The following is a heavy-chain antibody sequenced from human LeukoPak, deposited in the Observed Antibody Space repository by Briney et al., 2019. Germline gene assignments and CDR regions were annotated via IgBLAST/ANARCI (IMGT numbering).Heavy chain of an antibody. CDR1: GFTFRSHA. J-gene: IGHJ4*02. CDR2: IYENGGTT. CDR3: AKDFRIGYSAHFDY. D-gene: IGHD2-21*01. Sequence: GGSLRLSCVGSGFTFRSHAMSWVRQAPEKGLEFVSGIYENGGTTYYADYVKGRFSISRDNSKNTLYLQMDSLRGEDTAVYYCAKDFRIGYSAHFDYWGQGALVTVSS. V-gene: IGHV3-23*01.